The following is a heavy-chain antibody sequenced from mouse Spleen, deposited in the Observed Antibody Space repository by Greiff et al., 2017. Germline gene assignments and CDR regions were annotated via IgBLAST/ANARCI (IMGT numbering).Heavy chain of an antibody. J-gene: IGHJ4*01. V-gene: IGHV1-26*01. CDR3: ARKGYGSSYEAMDY. Sequence: EVQLQQSGPELVKPGASVKISCKASGYTFTDYYMNWVKQSHGKSLEWIGDINPNNGGTSYNQKFKGKATLTVDKSSSTAYMELRSLTSEDSAVYYCARKGYGSSYEAMDYWGQGTSVTVSS. CDR1: GYTFTDYY. D-gene: IGHD1-1*01. CDR2: INPNNGGT.